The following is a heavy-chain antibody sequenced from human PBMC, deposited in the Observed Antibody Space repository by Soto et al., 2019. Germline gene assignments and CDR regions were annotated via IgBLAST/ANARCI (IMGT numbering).Heavy chain of an antibody. CDR3: ARVPDR. Sequence: PSETLSLTCTVSGGSISSSSYYWGWIRQPPGKGLEWIGCIYHSGSTYYNPSLKSRVTISVDRSKNQFSLELSSVTAADTAVYYCARVPDRWGQGTLVTVSS. CDR2: IYHSGST. CDR1: GGSISSSSYY. J-gene: IGHJ5*02. V-gene: IGHV4-39*07. D-gene: IGHD2-2*01.